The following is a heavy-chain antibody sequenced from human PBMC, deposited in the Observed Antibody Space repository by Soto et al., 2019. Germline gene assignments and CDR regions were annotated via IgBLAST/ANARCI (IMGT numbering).Heavy chain of an antibody. D-gene: IGHD3-3*01. V-gene: IGHV1-69*01. CDR2: IIPIFGTA. CDR1: GGTFSSYA. Sequence: QVQLVQSGAEVQKPGSSVKVSCKASGGTFSSYAISWVRQAPGQGLEWMGGIIPIFGTANYAQKFQGRVTITADESTSTAYMELSSLRSEDTAVYYCARGWRTIFGVVIEYYFDYWGQGTLVTVSS. CDR3: ARGWRTIFGVVIEYYFDY. J-gene: IGHJ4*02.